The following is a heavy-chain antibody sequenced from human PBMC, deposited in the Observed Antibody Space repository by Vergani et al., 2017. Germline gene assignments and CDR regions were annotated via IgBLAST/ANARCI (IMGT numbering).Heavy chain of an antibody. CDR2: ISYDGSNK. CDR3: ARGYAHDYGDYFDY. D-gene: IGHD4-17*01. J-gene: IGHJ4*02. Sequence: QVQLVESGGGVVQPGRSLRLSCAASGFTFSSYGMHWVRQAPGKGLEWVAVISYDGSNKYYADSVKGRFTISRDNSKNTLYLQMNSLRAEDTAVYYCARGYAHDYGDYFDYWGQGTLVTVSS. CDR1: GFTFSSYG. V-gene: IGHV3-33*05.